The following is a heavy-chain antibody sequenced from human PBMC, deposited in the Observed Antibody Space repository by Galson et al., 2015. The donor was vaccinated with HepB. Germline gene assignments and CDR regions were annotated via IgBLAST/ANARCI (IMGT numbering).Heavy chain of an antibody. J-gene: IGHJ4*02. D-gene: IGHD2-8*01. CDR3: ARDRPWDCTNGVCYTGGGYFDY. V-gene: IGHV3-53*01. CDR2: IYSGGST. Sequence: SLRLSCAASGFTVSSNYMSWVRQAPGKGLEWVSVIYSGGSTYYADSVKGRFTISRDNSKNTLYLQMNSLRAEDTAVYYCARDRPWDCTNGVCYTGGGYFDYWGQGTLVTVSS. CDR1: GFTVSSNY.